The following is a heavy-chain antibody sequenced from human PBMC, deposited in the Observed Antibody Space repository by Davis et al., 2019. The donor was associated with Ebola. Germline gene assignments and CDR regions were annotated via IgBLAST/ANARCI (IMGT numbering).Heavy chain of an antibody. CDR3: ARDPALVVTGGGWHFDL. D-gene: IGHD2-21*02. V-gene: IGHV3-21*01. CDR1: GFTFSSYS. CDR2: ISSSSKYI. J-gene: IGHJ2*01. Sequence: PGGSLRLSCAASGFTFSSYSMNWVRQAPGKGLEWVSFISSSSKYIYYTDSVKVRFTISRDNAKNSVYLEMNSLRAGDTAVYYCARDPALVVTGGGWHFDLWGRGTLVTVSS.